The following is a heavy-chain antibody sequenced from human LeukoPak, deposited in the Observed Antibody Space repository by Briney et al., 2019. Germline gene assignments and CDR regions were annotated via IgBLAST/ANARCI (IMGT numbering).Heavy chain of an antibody. J-gene: IGHJ5*02. Sequence: ASVKVSCKASGSTFTGYYMHWVRQAPGQGLEWMGWINPNSGGTNYAQKFQGRVTMTRDTSISTAYMELSRLRSDDTAVYHCARDQWSNVHLLVRGRGWFDPWGQGTLVTVSS. CDR1: GSTFTGYY. CDR2: INPNSGGT. CDR3: ARDQWSNVHLLVRGRGWFDP. D-gene: IGHD6-6*01. V-gene: IGHV1-2*02.